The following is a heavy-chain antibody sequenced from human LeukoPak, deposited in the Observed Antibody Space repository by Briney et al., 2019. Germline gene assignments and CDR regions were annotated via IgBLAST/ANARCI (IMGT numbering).Heavy chain of an antibody. V-gene: IGHV4-30-2*01. CDR1: GGSISSGGYY. CDR2: IYHSGST. J-gene: IGHJ4*02. D-gene: IGHD3-9*01. Sequence: SQTLSLTCTVSGGSISSGGYYWSWIRQPPGKGLEWIGYIYHSGSTYYNPSLKSRVTISVDTSKNQFSLKLSSVTAADTAVYYCARALYDISTGYRFDYWGQGTLVTVSS. CDR3: ARALYDISTGYRFDY.